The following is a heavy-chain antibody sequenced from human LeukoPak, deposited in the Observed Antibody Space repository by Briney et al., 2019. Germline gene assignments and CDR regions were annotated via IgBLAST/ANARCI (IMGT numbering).Heavy chain of an antibody. CDR3: ASTFYGDSPPY. Sequence: PGGSLRLSCAASGFTVSSNYMSWVRQAPGKGLEWVSVIYSGGSTYYADSVKGRFTISRDNSKNTLYLQMNSLRAEDTAVYYCASTFYGDSPPYWGQGTLVPVSS. V-gene: IGHV3-66*01. D-gene: IGHD4-17*01. CDR1: GFTVSSNY. J-gene: IGHJ4*02. CDR2: IYSGGST.